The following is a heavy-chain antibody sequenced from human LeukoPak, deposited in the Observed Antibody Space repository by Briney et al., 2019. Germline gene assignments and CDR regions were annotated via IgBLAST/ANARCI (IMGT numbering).Heavy chain of an antibody. CDR3: GRNRLGKALDI. Sequence: ASVKVSCKASGYTFTDYYIHWVRQAPGQGLEWMGWINPNSGGTKDEEKFQGRVTMTRDTSISTVYLELSRLRSDDTAVYYCGRNRLGKALDIWGQGTMVTVSS. CDR1: GYTFTDYY. CDR2: INPNSGGT. V-gene: IGHV1-2*02. J-gene: IGHJ3*02. D-gene: IGHD7-27*01.